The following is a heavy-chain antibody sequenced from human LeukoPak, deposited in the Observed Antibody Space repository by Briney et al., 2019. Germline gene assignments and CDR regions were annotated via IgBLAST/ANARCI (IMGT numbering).Heavy chain of an antibody. CDR2: ISNNGGYI. J-gene: IGHJ4*02. D-gene: IGHD4-17*01. Sequence: GGSLRLSCAASGFTFSSSAMSWVRQAPGKGLEGVSAISNNGGYIYYADSVKGRFTIPKDNAKNSLYLQMNSLRAEDTAVYYCARAGGSTVSHSDYWGQGTLVTVSS. V-gene: IGHV3-21*01. CDR1: GFTFSSSA. CDR3: ARAGGSTVSHSDY.